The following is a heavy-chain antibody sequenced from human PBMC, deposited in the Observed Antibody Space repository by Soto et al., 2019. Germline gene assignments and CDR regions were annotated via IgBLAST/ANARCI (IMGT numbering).Heavy chain of an antibody. J-gene: IGHJ4*02. CDR3: ARHERGWNYFDY. CDR1: GGSISGYY. CDR2: MYYYGST. D-gene: IGHD2-15*01. V-gene: IGHV4-59*01. Sequence: SETLSLTCTVSGGSISGYYWSWIRQPPGKGLEWIGYMYYYGSTNYHPSLKSRVTISLDTSKNQFSLKLSSVTAADTAVYYCARHERGWNYFDYWGQGTLVTVSS.